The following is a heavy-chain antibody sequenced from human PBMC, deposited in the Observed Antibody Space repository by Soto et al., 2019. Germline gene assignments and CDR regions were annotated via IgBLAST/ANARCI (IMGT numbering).Heavy chain of an antibody. V-gene: IGHV3-30-3*01. J-gene: IGHJ6*02. CDR2: ISYDGSNK. D-gene: IGHD2-15*01. Sequence: WGSLRLSCAAAGFTCSSYAIHWVRQAPGKGLEWVAVISYDGSNKDYADSVKGRFTISRDNSKNTLYLQMNSLRAEDTAVYYCARDGGSGRTRNPATGMDVWVQGTTVTVSS. CDR3: ARDGGSGRTRNPATGMDV. CDR1: GFTCSSYA.